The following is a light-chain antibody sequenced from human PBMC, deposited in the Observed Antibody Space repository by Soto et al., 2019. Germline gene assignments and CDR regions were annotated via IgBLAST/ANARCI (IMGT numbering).Light chain of an antibody. CDR1: QSVSSN. CDR3: QQYSIYPYT. J-gene: IGKJ2*01. V-gene: IGKV3-15*01. Sequence: EIVMTQSPATLSVSPGERATLSCRASQSVSSNLAWYQQKPGQAPRLLIYGASTRATGIPARFSGSGSGTEFTLTISSLQSDDFGTYYCQQYSIYPYTFGQGTKLEIK. CDR2: GAS.